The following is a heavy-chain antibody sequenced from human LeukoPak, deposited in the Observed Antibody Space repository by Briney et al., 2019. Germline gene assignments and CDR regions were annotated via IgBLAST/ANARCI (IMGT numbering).Heavy chain of an antibody. V-gene: IGHV1-69*01. CDR1: GGSFSKYG. D-gene: IGHD2-21*01. CDR2: IMFTFGTT. CDR3: ARIAYCGADCHAFDV. Sequence: SVKVSCEASGGSFSKYGITWVRQAPGQGLEWMGGIMFTFGTTKYAQRFQGRVTISADESTSTAYMEVSSLRSEDTAVYYCARIAYCGADCHAFDVWGQGTMVIVSS. J-gene: IGHJ3*01.